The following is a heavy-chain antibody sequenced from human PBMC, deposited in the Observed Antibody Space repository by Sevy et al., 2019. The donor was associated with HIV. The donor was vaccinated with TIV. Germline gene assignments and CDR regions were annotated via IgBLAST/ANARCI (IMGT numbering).Heavy chain of an antibody. CDR1: GGSLSSSDSY. V-gene: IGHV4-30-4*01. CDR2: IHYTGGT. J-gene: IGHJ4*02. D-gene: IGHD5-12*01. CDR3: ANKRGYSHGPFDY. Sequence: SETLSLTCTVSGGSLSSSDSYWSWIRQPPGKGLEWLGYIHYTGGTYYYPFLKSRVAMSVDTSEEQFSLRLSFLTAADTALYYCANKRGYSHGPFDYWGQGILVTVSS.